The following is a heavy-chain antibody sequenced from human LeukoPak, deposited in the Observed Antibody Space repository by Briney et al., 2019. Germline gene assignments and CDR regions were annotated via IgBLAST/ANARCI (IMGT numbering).Heavy chain of an antibody. CDR1: GYTFTSYD. CDR2: MNPNSGNT. Sequence: ASVKVSCKASGYTFTSYDINWVRQVTGQGLEWMGWMNPNSGNTGYAQKFQGRVTMTRNTSISTAYMELSSLRSEDTAVYYCARVPAAIRYYDFWSGYQPDGLDYWGQGTLVTVSS. J-gene: IGHJ4*02. D-gene: IGHD3-3*01. V-gene: IGHV1-8*01. CDR3: ARVPAAIRYYDFWSGYQPDGLDY.